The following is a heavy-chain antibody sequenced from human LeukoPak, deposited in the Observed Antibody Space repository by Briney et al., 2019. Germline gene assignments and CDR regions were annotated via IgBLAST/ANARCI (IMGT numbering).Heavy chain of an antibody. V-gene: IGHV3-64D*06. CDR3: VKDDRVAGIAVAGTLGDY. CDR2: ISSNGGST. J-gene: IGHJ4*02. D-gene: IGHD6-19*01. CDR1: GFTFSSYA. Sequence: GGSLRLSCSASGFTFSSYAMHWVRQAPGKGLEYVSAISSNGGSTYYADSVKGRFTISRDNSKNMLYLQMSSLRAEDTAVYYCVKDDRVAGIAVAGTLGDYWGQGTLVTVSS.